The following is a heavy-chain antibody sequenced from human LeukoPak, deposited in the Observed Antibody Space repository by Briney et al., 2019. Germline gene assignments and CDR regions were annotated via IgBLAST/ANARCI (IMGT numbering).Heavy chain of an antibody. D-gene: IGHD5-24*01. J-gene: IGHJ4*02. CDR3: ATGRWLRLFDY. Sequence: PGGSLRLSCAASGFTVRSTYKSWVPQARGKGLECVSIIYAGGSAYYADSVKGRFTISRDNSKNTLYLQMNSLRVEDTAVYYCATGRWLRLFDYWGQGTLVTVSS. CDR1: GFTVRSTY. CDR2: IYAGGSA. V-gene: IGHV3-66*01.